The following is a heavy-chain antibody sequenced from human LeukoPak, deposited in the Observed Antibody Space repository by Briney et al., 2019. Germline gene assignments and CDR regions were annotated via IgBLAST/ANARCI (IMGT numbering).Heavy chain of an antibody. CDR2: INPNSGGT. CDR3: ARDVGSGYSDGFDY. J-gene: IGHJ4*02. CDR1: GYTFTDYY. D-gene: IGHD5-12*01. Sequence: ASAKVSCKASGYTFTDYYMHWVRQAPGQGLEWMGRINPNSGGTNYAQKFQGRVTMTRDTSISTASMELGRLRSDDTAVYYCARDVGSGYSDGFDYWGQGTLVTVSS. V-gene: IGHV1-2*06.